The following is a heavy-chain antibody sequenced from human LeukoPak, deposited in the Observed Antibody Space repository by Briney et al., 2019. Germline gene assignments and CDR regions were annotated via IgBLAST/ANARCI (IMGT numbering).Heavy chain of an antibody. D-gene: IGHD2-2*01. Sequence: SGGSLRLSCAASGFTVSSNYMSWVRQAPGKGLEWVSVIYSGGSTYYADSVKGRFTISRDNSKNTLYLQMNSLRAEDTAVYYCVGRTAALGLQHWGQGTLVTVSS. V-gene: IGHV3-66*01. J-gene: IGHJ1*01. CDR2: IYSGGST. CDR1: GFTVSSNY. CDR3: VGRTAALGLQH.